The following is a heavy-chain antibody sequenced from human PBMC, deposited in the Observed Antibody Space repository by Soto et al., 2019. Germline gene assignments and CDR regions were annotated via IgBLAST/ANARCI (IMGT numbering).Heavy chain of an antibody. Sequence: ASVKVSCKASGYTFTSYDINWVRQATGQGLEWMGWINANSGNTDYAQKFQGRVTMTTDTSMSTAYMELRSLRSDDTAVYYCARSETYCSGGSCHYFDYWGQGTLVTVSS. CDR3: ARSETYCSGGSCHYFDY. J-gene: IGHJ4*02. CDR1: GYTFTSYD. D-gene: IGHD2-15*01. CDR2: INANSGNT. V-gene: IGHV1-8*01.